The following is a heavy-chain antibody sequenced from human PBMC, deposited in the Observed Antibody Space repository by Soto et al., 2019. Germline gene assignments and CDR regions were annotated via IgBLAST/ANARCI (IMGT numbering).Heavy chain of an antibody. CDR2: INHSGST. CDR3: ARGNSSWYWSYYYGMDV. J-gene: IGHJ6*02. D-gene: IGHD6-13*01. CDR1: GGSFSGYY. Sequence: PSETLSLTCAVYGGSFSGYYWSWIRQPPGKGLEWIGEINHSGSTNYNPSLKSRVTISVDTSKNQFSLKLSSVTAADTAVYYCARGNSSWYWSYYYGMDVWGQGTTVTVSS. V-gene: IGHV4-34*01.